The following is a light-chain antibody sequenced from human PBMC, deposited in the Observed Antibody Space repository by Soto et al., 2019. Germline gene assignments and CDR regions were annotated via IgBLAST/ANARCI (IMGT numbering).Light chain of an antibody. CDR2: EVS. CDR1: SSDVCRYNY. V-gene: IGLV2-14*01. J-gene: IGLJ1*01. CDR3: SSHGGSNPLSV. Sequence: QSVLTQPASLSGSLGHSITVSCTGTSSDVCRYNYVSWHQQHPGKAPKLIIHEVSNRPSGVSNRFSASKYGNTASLTISGLQAEDEADYYCSSHGGSNPLSVFGSGTKVTVL.